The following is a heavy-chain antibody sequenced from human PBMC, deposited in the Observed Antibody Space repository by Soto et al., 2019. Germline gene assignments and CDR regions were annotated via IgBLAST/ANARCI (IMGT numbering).Heavy chain of an antibody. D-gene: IGHD4-4*01. Sequence: QVQLVQSGAEVKKPGASVKVSCKASGYTFSTYYMHWVRQAPGQGYEWMGIINPSGGSTTYAQKFQGRVTMTRDTSTTTVYRELSSLKSEDTAGYYCARYDYNGYYFDYWGQGPLVTVSS. CDR3: ARYDYNGYYFDY. CDR1: GYTFSTYY. CDR2: INPSGGST. V-gene: IGHV1-46*01. J-gene: IGHJ4*02.